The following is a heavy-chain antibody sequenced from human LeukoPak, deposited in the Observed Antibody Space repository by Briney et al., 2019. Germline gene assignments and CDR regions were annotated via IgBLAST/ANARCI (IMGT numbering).Heavy chain of an antibody. D-gene: IGHD6-19*01. CDR3: AKVAGSSGWYLDY. J-gene: IGHJ4*02. CDR1: GFTFSSYG. V-gene: IGHV3-30*18. CDR2: ISHDGSTK. Sequence: GGSLRLSCAASGFTFSSYGTHWVRQAPDKGLEWVAVISHDGSTKYYADSVNGRFTISRDNSMNMLFLQMNSLRDEDTAVYYCAKVAGSSGWYLDYWGQGTLVTVSS.